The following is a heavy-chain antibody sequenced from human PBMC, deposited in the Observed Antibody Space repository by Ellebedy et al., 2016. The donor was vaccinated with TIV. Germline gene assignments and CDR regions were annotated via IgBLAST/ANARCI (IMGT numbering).Heavy chain of an antibody. Sequence: GESLKISCAASGFTFSSYGMHWVRQAPGKGLEWVSYISSSSSTIYYADSVKGRFTISRANAKNSLYLQMNSLSAEDTAVYYCAKAYCSGGSCFPSSDASDLWGQGTMVTVSS. V-gene: IGHV3-48*01. J-gene: IGHJ3*01. D-gene: IGHD2-15*01. CDR1: GFTFSSYG. CDR2: ISSSSSTI. CDR3: AKAYCSGGSCFPSSDASDL.